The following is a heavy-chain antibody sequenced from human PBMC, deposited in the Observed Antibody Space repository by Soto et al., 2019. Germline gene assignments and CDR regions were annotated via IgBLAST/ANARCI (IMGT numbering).Heavy chain of an antibody. Sequence: GGSLRLSCAASGFTISTFAMTWVRQAPGKGLECVSGVTGSGGQIHYADSVKGRFTISKDNSKNTLYLQMSNLREEDTALYYCAKDAVYKDGLWLMDSWGQGTLVTVSS. CDR2: VTGSGGQI. J-gene: IGHJ5*02. D-gene: IGHD2-21*01. CDR3: AKDAVYKDGLWLMDS. CDR1: GFTISTFA. V-gene: IGHV3-23*01.